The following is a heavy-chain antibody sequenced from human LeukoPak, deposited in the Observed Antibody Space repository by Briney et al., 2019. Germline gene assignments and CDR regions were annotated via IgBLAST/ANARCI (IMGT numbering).Heavy chain of an antibody. CDR1: GFTFSSYA. J-gene: IGHJ3*02. V-gene: IGHV3-23*01. CDR3: AKDGDYCGGDCYFGTFDI. CDR2: FSGSGGST. Sequence: PGGSLRLSCAASGFTFSSYAMSWVRQAPGKGLEWVSTFSGSGGSTYYADSVKGRFTISGDNSKNTLYLQMNSLRAEDTAVYYCAKDGDYCGGDCYFGTFDIWGQGTMVTVSS. D-gene: IGHD2-21*02.